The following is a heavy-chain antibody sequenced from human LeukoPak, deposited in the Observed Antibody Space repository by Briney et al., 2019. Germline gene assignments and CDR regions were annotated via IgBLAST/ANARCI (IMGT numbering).Heavy chain of an antibody. CDR3: AREGTGASRWFDP. Sequence: SETLSLTCAVSGGFISTYYWSWIRQPPGKGLEWVVYNHYTGNTNYNPSLQSRVTISLDTSKNQFSLKLSTVTAADTAVYYCAREGTGASRWFDPWGQGTLVTVSS. CDR2: NHYTGNT. J-gene: IGHJ5*02. D-gene: IGHD1-26*01. CDR1: GGFISTYY. V-gene: IGHV4-59*01.